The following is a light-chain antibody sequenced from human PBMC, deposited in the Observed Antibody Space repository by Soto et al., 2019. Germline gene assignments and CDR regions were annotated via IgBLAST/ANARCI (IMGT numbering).Light chain of an antibody. J-gene: IGLJ1*01. CDR3: GSWDSSLSAYV. Sequence: QSVLTQPPSVSAAPGQKVTISCSGSSSNIGGNSVSWYQQLPGTAPKLLIYDDNKRPSGIPDRFSGSTSCTTPTLGIIGIQSGDEADYYCGSWDSSLSAYVFGTGTKVTVL. CDR1: SSNIGGNS. CDR2: DDN. V-gene: IGLV1-51*01.